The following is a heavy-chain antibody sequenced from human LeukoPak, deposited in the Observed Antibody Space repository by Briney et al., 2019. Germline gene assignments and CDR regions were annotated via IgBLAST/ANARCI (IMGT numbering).Heavy chain of an antibody. CDR1: GYTFTSYY. Sequence: ASVKVSCTASGYTFTSYYIHWVRQAPGQGLEWMGRIDPNTGGTKSAKNFQGRVTMTRDTSISTAYMALSGLRSDDTAVYYCASLYDIVGTTVDYWGQGTLVTVSS. V-gene: IGHV1-2*06. CDR2: IDPNTGGT. CDR3: ASLYDIVGTTVDY. J-gene: IGHJ4*02. D-gene: IGHD1-26*01.